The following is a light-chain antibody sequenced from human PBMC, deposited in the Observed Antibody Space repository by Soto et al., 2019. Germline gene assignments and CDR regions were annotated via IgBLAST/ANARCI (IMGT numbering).Light chain of an antibody. Sequence: VLTQSPATLSLSPGDTATLSCRAREGVGSFLAWYRQKPGQPPRLLIYDASYRANGIPARFSGSGSATEFTLTINSLEPEDFAVYYCQQRGYWPRTFGQGTTLEIK. CDR3: QQRGYWPRT. CDR2: DAS. J-gene: IGKJ2*01. V-gene: IGKV3-11*01. CDR1: EGVGSF.